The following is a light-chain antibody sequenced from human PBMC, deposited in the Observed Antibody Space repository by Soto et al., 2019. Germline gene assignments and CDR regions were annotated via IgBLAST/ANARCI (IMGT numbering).Light chain of an antibody. CDR1: QSVSSSC. CDR2: GAS. CDR3: QQYDSSPLT. V-gene: IGKV3-20*01. J-gene: IGKJ4*01. Sequence: EIVLTQSPGTLSLSAGERATLSCRASQSVSSSCLAWYQQKPGQAPRLLIYGASSRATGIPDRFSGSGSGTDFTLTISRLEPEDFAVHYCQQYDSSPLTFGGGTKVEIK.